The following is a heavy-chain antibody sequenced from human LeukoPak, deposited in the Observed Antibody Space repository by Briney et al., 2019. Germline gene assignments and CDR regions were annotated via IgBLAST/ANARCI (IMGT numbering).Heavy chain of an antibody. CDR3: ARERFGELLRNWFDP. CDR1: GFTFSSYW. V-gene: IGHV3-7*01. CDR2: IKQDGSEK. D-gene: IGHD3-10*01. J-gene: IGHJ5*02. Sequence: GGSLRLSCAASGFTFSSYWMSWVRQAPGKGLEWVANIKQDGSEKYYVDSVKGRFTISRDNAKNSLYLQMNSLRAEDTAVYYCARERFGELLRNWFDPWGQGTLVTVSS.